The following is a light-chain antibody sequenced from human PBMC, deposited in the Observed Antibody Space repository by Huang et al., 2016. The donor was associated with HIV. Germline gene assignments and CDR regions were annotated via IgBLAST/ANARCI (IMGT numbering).Light chain of an antibody. CDR1: QSISSY. CDR3: QQSYSTPLT. CDR2: AAS. V-gene: IGKV1-39*01. J-gene: IGKJ4*01. Sequence: DIQMTQSPSSRSASVGDRVTITCRASQSISSYLNWYQQKPGKAPKLLIYAASSLQSGFPSRFSGSGSGTDVTLTISSLQPEDFATYYCQQSYSTPLTFGGGTKVEIK.